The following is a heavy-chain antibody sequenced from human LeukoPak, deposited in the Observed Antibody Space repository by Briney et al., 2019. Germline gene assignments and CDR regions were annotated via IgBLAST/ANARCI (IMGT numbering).Heavy chain of an antibody. Sequence: GGSLRLSCAASGFTLSSNYMSWVRQAPGKGLEWVSVIYSGGSTYYADSVKGRFTISRDNSKNTLYLQMNSLRAEDTAVYYCARGFATVTTHGGNYYGMDVWGQGTTVTVSS. CDR3: ARGFATVTTHGGNYYGMDV. V-gene: IGHV3-66*01. CDR1: GFTLSSNY. CDR2: IYSGGST. J-gene: IGHJ6*02. D-gene: IGHD4-11*01.